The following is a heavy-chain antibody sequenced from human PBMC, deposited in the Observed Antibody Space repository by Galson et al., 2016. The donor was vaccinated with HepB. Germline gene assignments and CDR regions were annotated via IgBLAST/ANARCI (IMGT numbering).Heavy chain of an antibody. CDR1: GFTFNTYS. CDR2: ITGSSSNI. Sequence: SLRLSCAASGFTFNTYSMNWVRQAPGKGLEWIAYITGSSSNIQYADSVKGRFTISRDNAKNSLYLQLSSLRDEATAVYYCVPSFSTQVYSWGQGTLVTVSS. D-gene: IGHD2-15*01. V-gene: IGHV3-48*02. J-gene: IGHJ4*02. CDR3: VPSFSTQVYS.